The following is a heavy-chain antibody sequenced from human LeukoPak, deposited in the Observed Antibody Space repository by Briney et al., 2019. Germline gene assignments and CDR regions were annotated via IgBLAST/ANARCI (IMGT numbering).Heavy chain of an antibody. Sequence: SETLSLTCTVSGGSISSSSYYWGWIRQPPGEGLEWIGTIYYSGSTYYNPSLKSRVTISVDTSKNQFSLKLSSVTAADTAVYYCARHGPYYGSGTYYFDYWGQGTLVTVSS. CDR1: GGSISSSSYY. CDR3: ARHGPYYGSGTYYFDY. V-gene: IGHV4-39*01. CDR2: IYYSGST. J-gene: IGHJ4*02. D-gene: IGHD3-10*01.